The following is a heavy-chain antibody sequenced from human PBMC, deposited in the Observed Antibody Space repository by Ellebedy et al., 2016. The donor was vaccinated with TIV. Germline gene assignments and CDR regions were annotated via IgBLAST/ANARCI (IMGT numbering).Heavy chain of an antibody. CDR3: ARGRPRRHNYYYYYGMDV. CDR2: INHSVST. Sequence: MPSETLSLTCAVYGGSFSDYYWRWVRQPPGKGLEWIGEINHSVSTNYNSSLKSRVTVSVDTSKNQFSLKLSSVTAADTAVYYCARGRPRRHNYYYYYGMDVWGQGTTVTVSS. CDR1: GGSFSDYY. V-gene: IGHV4-34*01. J-gene: IGHJ6*02.